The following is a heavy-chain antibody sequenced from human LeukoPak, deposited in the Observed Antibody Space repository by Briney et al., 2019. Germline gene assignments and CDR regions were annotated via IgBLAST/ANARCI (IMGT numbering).Heavy chain of an antibody. Sequence: SVKASCKASGGTFSSYAISWVRQAPGQGLEWMGGIIPIFGTANYAQKFQGRVTITADESTSTAYMELSSLRSEDTAVYYCARDLQFGRWFDPWGQGTLVTVSS. CDR3: ARDLQFGRWFDP. CDR2: IIPIFGTA. J-gene: IGHJ5*02. CDR1: GGTFSSYA. D-gene: IGHD4-11*01. V-gene: IGHV1-69*13.